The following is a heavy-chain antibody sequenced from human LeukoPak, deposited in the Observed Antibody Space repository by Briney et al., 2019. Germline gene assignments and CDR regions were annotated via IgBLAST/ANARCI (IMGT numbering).Heavy chain of an antibody. V-gene: IGHV4-34*01. CDR3: ARGLRGSHGGGFDY. CDR1: SRSFSGYY. Sequence: SETRSLTCAVYSRSFSGYYWSWIRQPPGKGLEWIGEINHSGSNNYNPSLKSRVTISVDTSKNQFSLKLSSVTAADTAVYYCARGLRGSHGGGFDYWGQGTLVTVSS. J-gene: IGHJ4*02. D-gene: IGHD3-10*01. CDR2: INHSGSN.